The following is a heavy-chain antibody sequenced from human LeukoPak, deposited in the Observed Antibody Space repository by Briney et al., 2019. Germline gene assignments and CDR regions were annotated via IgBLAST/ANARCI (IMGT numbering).Heavy chain of an antibody. Sequence: AETLSLTCTLWGRSISSYYWSWLRQPAGKGVEWIGRMYTSGSTNHNPSLKSRVTMSVDTSNNQFSLKLSSVTAADTAVYYGAREWRLWDSSGSLDYWGQGTLGTVS. D-gene: IGHD3-22*01. V-gene: IGHV4-4*07. CDR1: GRSISSYY. CDR3: AREWRLWDSSGSLDY. J-gene: IGHJ4*02. CDR2: MYTSGST.